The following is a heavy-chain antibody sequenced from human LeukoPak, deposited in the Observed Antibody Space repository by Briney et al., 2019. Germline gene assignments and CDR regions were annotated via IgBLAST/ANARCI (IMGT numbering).Heavy chain of an antibody. J-gene: IGHJ4*02. D-gene: IGHD2-21*01. CDR2: INSDGSST. V-gene: IGHV3-74*01. CDR1: GFTFSSYW. Sequence: PGGSLRLSCAASGFTFSSYWMHWVRQAPGKGLVWVSRINSDGSSTSYADSVKCRFTLSRDNAKNTLYLQMNSLRAEDTAVYYCARAGVCGGDCFDYWGQGTLVTVSS. CDR3: ARAGVCGGDCFDY.